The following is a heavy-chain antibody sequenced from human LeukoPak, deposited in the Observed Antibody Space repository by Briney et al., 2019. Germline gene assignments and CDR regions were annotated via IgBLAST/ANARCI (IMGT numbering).Heavy chain of an antibody. D-gene: IGHD5-18*01. J-gene: IGHJ4*02. Sequence: PSETLSLTCTVSGGSISSGSYYWSWIRQPAGKGLEWIGRIYTSGSTNYNPSLKSRVTISGDASKSHFSLKLTSVTAADTAFYYCARHVARQLWQPYYFDCWGQGTLVTVSS. CDR2: IYTSGST. CDR3: ARHVARQLWQPYYFDC. CDR1: GGSISSGSYY. V-gene: IGHV4-61*02.